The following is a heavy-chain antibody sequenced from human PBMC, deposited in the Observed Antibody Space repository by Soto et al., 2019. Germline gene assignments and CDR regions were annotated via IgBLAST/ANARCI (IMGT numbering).Heavy chain of an antibody. CDR2: IIPIFGTA. Sequence: SVKVSCKASGGTFSSYAISWVRQAPGQGLEWMGGIIPIFGTANYAQKFQGRVTITADESTSTAYMELSSLRSEDTAVYYCAVVDIVATTRSGAYYCYYGMDVWGQGTTVTVSS. V-gene: IGHV1-69*13. D-gene: IGHD5-12*01. CDR3: AVVDIVATTRSGAYYCYYGMDV. J-gene: IGHJ6*02. CDR1: GGTFSSYA.